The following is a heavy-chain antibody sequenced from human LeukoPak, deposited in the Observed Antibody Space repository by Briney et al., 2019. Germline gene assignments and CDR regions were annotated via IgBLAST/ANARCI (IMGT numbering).Heavy chain of an antibody. D-gene: IGHD5-18*01. J-gene: IGHJ5*02. CDR2: INHSGST. CDR1: GGSFSGYY. Sequence: SETLSLTCAVYGGSFSGYYWSWIRQPPGKGLEGIGEINHSGSTNYNPSLKSRVTISVDTSKNQFSLKLSSVTAADTAVYYCARRGYSYGPPNWFDPWGQGTLVTVSS. CDR3: ARRGYSYGPPNWFDP. V-gene: IGHV4-34*01.